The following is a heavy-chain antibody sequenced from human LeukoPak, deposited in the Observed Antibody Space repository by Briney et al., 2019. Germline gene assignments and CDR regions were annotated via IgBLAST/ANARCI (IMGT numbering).Heavy chain of an antibody. J-gene: IGHJ5*02. D-gene: IGHD2-2*01. CDR1: GGTFSSYA. CDR3: ARGVGTSQGEGWFDP. Sequence: SVKVSCKASGGTFSSYAISWVRQAPGQGLEWMGRIIPILGIANYAQKFQGRVTITADKSTSTAYMELSSLRSEDTAVYYCARGVGTSQGEGWFDPWGQGTLVTVSS. CDR2: IIPILGIA. V-gene: IGHV1-69*04.